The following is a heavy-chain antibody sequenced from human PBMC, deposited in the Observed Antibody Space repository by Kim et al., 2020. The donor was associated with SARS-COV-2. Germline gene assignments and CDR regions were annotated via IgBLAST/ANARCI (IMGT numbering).Heavy chain of an antibody. J-gene: IGHJ4*02. V-gene: IGHV3-30*04. D-gene: IGHD5-12*01. CDR2: ISYDSSKK. Sequence: GGSLRLSCAASGFTFSSYALHWVRQAPGKGLEWVAVISYDSSKKFYADSVKGRFTISRDNSKNTLFLLRNRLKTEDTAVYYCAREVVLATTQFDYWGPGTLVTASS. CDR3: AREVVLATTQFDY. CDR1: GFTFSSYA.